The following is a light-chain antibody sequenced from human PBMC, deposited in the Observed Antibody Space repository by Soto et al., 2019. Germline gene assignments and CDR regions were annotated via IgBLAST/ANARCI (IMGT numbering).Light chain of an antibody. J-gene: IGKJ1*01. CDR3: QQTYSTPQT. CDR2: AAS. CDR1: RTIDTY. Sequence: DIQMTQSPSSLSASVRDRVTITCRASRTIDTYLNWYQQKPGKAPKLLIYAASSLESGVPSRFSGSGSGTDFTLTISSLQPEDFATYFCQQTYSTPQTFGQGTKVDI. V-gene: IGKV1-39*01.